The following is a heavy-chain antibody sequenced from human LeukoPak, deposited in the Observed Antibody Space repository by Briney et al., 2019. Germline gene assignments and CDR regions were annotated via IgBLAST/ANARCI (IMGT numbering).Heavy chain of an antibody. J-gene: IGHJ6*02. Sequence: PSQTLSLTCTVSGGSISSGDYYWSWIRQPPGTGLEWIGYIYYSGSTYYNPSLKSRVTISVDTSKNQFSLKLSSVTAADTAVYYCARALGYCSSTRCNYGLDVWGQGTTVTVSS. CDR2: IYYSGST. V-gene: IGHV4-30-4*01. D-gene: IGHD2-2*01. CDR3: ARALGYCSSTRCNYGLDV. CDR1: GGSISSGDYY.